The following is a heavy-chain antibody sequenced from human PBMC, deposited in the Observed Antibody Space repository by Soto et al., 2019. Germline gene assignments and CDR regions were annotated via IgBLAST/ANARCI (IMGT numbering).Heavy chain of an antibody. V-gene: IGHV3-33*01. CDR3: ARGGEGYDFWSGYYYYGMDV. CDR1: GFTFSSYG. Sequence: GGSLRLSCAASGFTFSSYGMHWVRQAPGKGLEWVAVIWNDGSNKYYADSVKGRFTISRDNSKNTLYLQMNSLRAEDTAVYYCARGGEGYDFWSGYYYYGMDVWGQGTTVTVSS. J-gene: IGHJ6*02. D-gene: IGHD3-3*01. CDR2: IWNDGSNK.